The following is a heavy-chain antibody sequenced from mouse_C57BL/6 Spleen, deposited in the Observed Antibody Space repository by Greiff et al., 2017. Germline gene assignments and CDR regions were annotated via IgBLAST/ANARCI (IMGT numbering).Heavy chain of an antibody. Sequence: VQLQQPGTELVKPGASVKLSCKASGYTFTSYCMHWVKQRPGQGLEWIGNINPSNGGTNYNEKFKSKTTLTVDKSSSTAYMQLSSLTSADSAVYYCAISTMVTTGLAYWGQGTLVTVSA. CDR2: INPSNGGT. CDR3: AISTMVTTGLAY. D-gene: IGHD2-2*01. CDR1: GYTFTSYC. V-gene: IGHV1-53*01. J-gene: IGHJ3*01.